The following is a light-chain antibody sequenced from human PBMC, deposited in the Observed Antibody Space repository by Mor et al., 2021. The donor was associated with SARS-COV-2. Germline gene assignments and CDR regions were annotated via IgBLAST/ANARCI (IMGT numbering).Light chain of an antibody. Sequence: HTPLLVIYGKNNRPSGIPDRFSGSSSGNTASLTITASQAEDEADYYCNSRDSSGYPVIFGGGTKL. J-gene: IGLJ2*01. CDR2: GKN. CDR3: NSRDSSGYPVI. V-gene: IGLV3-19*01.